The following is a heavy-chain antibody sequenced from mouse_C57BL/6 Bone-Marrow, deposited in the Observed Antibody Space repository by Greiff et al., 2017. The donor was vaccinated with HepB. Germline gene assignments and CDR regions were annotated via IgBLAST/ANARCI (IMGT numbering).Heavy chain of an antibody. D-gene: IGHD1-1*01. CDR3: ARDPLRYYVDY. Sequence: EVKLMESGGGLVKPGGSLKLSCAASGFTFSSYAMSLVRQTPEKRLEWVATISDGGSYTYYPDNVKGRFTISRDNAKNNLYLQMSHLKSEDTAMYYCARDPLRYYVDYWGQGTTLTVSS. CDR1: GFTFSSYA. CDR2: ISDGGSYT. J-gene: IGHJ2*01. V-gene: IGHV5-4*01.